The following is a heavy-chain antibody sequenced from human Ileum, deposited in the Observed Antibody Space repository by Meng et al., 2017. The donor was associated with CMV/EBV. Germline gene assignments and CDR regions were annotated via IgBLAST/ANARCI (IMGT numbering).Heavy chain of an antibody. J-gene: IGHJ4*02. V-gene: IGHV1-69*01. CDR3: VRGFSNGYLPFNY. CDR2: IIAVLKTP. D-gene: IGHD3-22*01. Sequence: EQLGHVVKKPGFSVKVSCKSSGSVFNNYALNGVRPAAGQGLEWMGGIIAVLKTPTYAQKFRGRLTITADESTGTTYMDLTSLTSEDTAVYYCVRGFSNGYLPFNYWGQGTLVTVSS. CDR1: GSVFNNYA.